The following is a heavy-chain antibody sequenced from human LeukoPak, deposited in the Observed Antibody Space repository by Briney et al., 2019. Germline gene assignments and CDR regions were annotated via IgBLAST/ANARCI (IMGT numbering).Heavy chain of an antibody. CDR3: ARVPPRTILTGYYHHFDY. D-gene: IGHD3-9*01. V-gene: IGHV4-34*01. CDR1: GGSFSGYY. CDR2: INHSGST. J-gene: IGHJ4*02. Sequence: SETLSLTCAVYGGSFSGYYWSWIRQPPGKGLEWIGEINHSGSTNYNPSLKSRVTISVDTSKNQFSLKLSSVTAADTAVYYCARVPPRTILTGYYHHFDYWGQGTLVTVSS.